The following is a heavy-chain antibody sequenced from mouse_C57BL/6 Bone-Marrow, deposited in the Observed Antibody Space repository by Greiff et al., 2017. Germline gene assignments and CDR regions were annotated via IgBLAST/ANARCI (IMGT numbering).Heavy chain of an antibody. Sequence: VKVVESGPGLVQPSQSLSITCTVSGFSLTSYGVHWVRQSPGKGLEWLGVIWSGGSTDYNAAFISRLSISKDNSKSQVFFKMNSLQADDTAIYYCARDVHYYGSSYNYYAMDYWGQGTSVTVSS. CDR1: GFSLTSYG. D-gene: IGHD1-1*01. CDR2: IWSGGST. V-gene: IGHV2-2*01. CDR3: ARDVHYYGSSYNYYAMDY. J-gene: IGHJ4*01.